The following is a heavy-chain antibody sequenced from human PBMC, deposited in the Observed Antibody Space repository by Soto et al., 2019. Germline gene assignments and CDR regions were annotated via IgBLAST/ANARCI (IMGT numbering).Heavy chain of an antibody. V-gene: IGHV3-9*01. J-gene: IGHJ4*02. CDR1: GFTFGEYA. D-gene: IGHD3-22*01. CDR2: ITWNSGTI. Sequence: PGGSLRLSCTTSGFTFGEYAMHWVRQAPGKGLEWVSYITWNSGTIDYADSVKGRFTISRDNAKNSLYLQMDSLRPEDTALYFCAKDILQRDFYDSSGYYGYFDFWGQGTPVPV. CDR3: AKDILQRDFYDSSGYYGYFDF.